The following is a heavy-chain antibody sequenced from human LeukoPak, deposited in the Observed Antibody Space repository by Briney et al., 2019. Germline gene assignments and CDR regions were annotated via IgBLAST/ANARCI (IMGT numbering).Heavy chain of an antibody. CDR1: GYTFTSYG. J-gene: IGHJ4*02. D-gene: IGHD1-26*01. Sequence: ASVKVSFKASGYTFTSYGISWVRQAPGQGLEWMGWISAYNGNTNYAQKLQGRVTMTTDTSTSTAYMELRSLRSDDTAVYYCARAIDSGSYLVDFDYWGQGTLVTVSS. CDR3: ARAIDSGSYLVDFDY. V-gene: IGHV1-18*01. CDR2: ISAYNGNT.